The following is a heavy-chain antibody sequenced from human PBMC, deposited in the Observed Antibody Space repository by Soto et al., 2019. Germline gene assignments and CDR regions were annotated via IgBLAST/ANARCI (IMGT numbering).Heavy chain of an antibody. CDR1: GFTFSHYG. Sequence: QVQLVESGGGVVQPGRSLRLSCAASGFTFSHYGLDWVRLAPGRGLEWVAVISYDGTNKYYGDSVKGRFTISRDNSQNTLLLQMNSLRSEASAVYYCATMKGNSSAFDYWGQGTLVTVSS. CDR3: ATMKGNSSAFDY. D-gene: IGHD6-6*01. CDR2: ISYDGTNK. V-gene: IGHV3-30*03. J-gene: IGHJ4*02.